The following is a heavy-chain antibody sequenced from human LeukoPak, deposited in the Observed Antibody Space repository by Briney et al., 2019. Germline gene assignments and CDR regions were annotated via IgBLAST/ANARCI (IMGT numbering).Heavy chain of an antibody. CDR3: ARAPRHTFDP. D-gene: IGHD1-1*01. CDR2: IYYSGNT. CDR1: GASIRTSTFY. J-gene: IGHJ5*02. Sequence: SETLSLTCTVSGASIRTSTFYWGWIRQPPGKGLEWIGSIYYSGNTYHNPSLKSRVTISVDTSKNQFSLKLSSVTAADTAVYYCARAPRHTFDPWGQGTLVTVSS. V-gene: IGHV4-39*07.